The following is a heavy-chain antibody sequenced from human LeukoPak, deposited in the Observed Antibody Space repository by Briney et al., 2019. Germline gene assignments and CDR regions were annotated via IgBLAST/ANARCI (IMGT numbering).Heavy chain of an antibody. CDR2: IYTSGST. D-gene: IGHD3-9*01. CDR3: ARSYYDILTGPHVVWFDP. J-gene: IGHJ5*02. CDR1: GGSISSGSYY. V-gene: IGHV4-61*02. Sequence: SQTQSLTCTVSGGSISSGSYYWSWIRQPAGKGLEWIGRIYTSGSTNYNPSLKSRVTISVDTSKNQFSLKLSSVTAADTAVYYCARSYYDILTGPHVVWFDPWGQGTLVTVSS.